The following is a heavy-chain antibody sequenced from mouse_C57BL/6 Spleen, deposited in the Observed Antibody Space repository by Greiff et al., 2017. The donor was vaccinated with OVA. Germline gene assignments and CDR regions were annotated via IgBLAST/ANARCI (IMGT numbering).Heavy chain of an antibody. CDR3: VRGTGRYFDY. V-gene: IGHV10-1*01. CDR1: GFSFNTYA. CDR2: IRSKSNNYAT. D-gene: IGHD4-1*01. Sequence: EAGGGLVQPKGSLKLSCAASGFSFNTYAMNWVRQAPGKGLEWVARIRSKSNNYATYYADSVKDRFTISRDDSESMLYLQMNNLKTEDTAMYYCVRGTGRYFDYWGQGTTLTVSS. J-gene: IGHJ2*01.